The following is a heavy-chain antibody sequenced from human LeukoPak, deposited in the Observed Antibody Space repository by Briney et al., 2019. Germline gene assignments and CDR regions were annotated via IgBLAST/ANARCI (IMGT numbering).Heavy chain of an antibody. V-gene: IGHV3-30*18. D-gene: IGHD4-17*01. Sequence: GGSLRLPCAASGFTFSSYGMHWVRQAPGKGLEWVAVISYDGSNKYYADSVKGRFTISRDNSKNTLYLQMNSLRAEDTAVYYCAKDFYGDFLYYFDYWGQGTLDTVSS. CDR2: ISYDGSNK. CDR1: GFTFSSYG. J-gene: IGHJ4*02. CDR3: AKDFYGDFLYYFDY.